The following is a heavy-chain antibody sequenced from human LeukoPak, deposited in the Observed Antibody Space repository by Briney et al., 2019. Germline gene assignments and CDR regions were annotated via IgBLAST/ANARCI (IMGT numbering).Heavy chain of an antibody. D-gene: IGHD6-13*01. Sequence: PSETLSLTCTVSGGSISSYYWSWIRQPPGKGLEWIGYIYYSGSTNYNPSLKSRVTISVDTSKNQFSLKLSSVTAADTAVYYCARTPGVAAALDYWGQGTLVTVSS. J-gene: IGHJ4*02. CDR1: GGSISSYY. CDR3: ARTPGVAAALDY. CDR2: IYYSGST. V-gene: IGHV4-59*01.